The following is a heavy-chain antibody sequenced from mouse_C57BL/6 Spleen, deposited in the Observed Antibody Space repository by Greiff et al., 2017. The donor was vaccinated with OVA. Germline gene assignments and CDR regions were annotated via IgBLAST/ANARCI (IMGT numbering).Heavy chain of an antibody. D-gene: IGHD2-4*01. Sequence: EVHLVESGEGLVKPGGSLKLSCAASGFTFSSYAMSWVRQTPEKRLEWVAYISSGGDYISYADTVKGRFTISRDNARNTLYLQMSSLKSEDTAMYYCTRDFDCDGAMDYWGQGTSVTVSS. CDR3: TRDFDCDGAMDY. CDR2: ISSGGDYI. V-gene: IGHV5-9-1*02. J-gene: IGHJ4*01. CDR1: GFTFSSYA.